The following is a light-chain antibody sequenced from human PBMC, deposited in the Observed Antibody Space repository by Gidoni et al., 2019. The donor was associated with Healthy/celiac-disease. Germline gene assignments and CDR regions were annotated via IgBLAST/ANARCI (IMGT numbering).Light chain of an antibody. CDR1: QSLLHSNGYNY. V-gene: IGKV2-28*01. CDR3: MQAIQNPLT. CDR2: LGS. J-gene: IGKJ4*01. Sequence: DIVMPQSPLPLPVTPGEPASISCRTSQSLLHSNGYNYLDWYLQKPGKSPQLLIYLGSNRASGVPERFSGSGSGTDFTLKISRVEAEDVGVYYCMQAIQNPLTFGGGTKVEIK.